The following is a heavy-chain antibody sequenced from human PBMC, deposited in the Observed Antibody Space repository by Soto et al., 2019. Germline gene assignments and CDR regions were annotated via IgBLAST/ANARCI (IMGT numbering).Heavy chain of an antibody. CDR3: ASDPDSSGSSYCDY. CDR1: GFTFSSYA. CDR2: ISSYGGST. D-gene: IGHD3-22*01. V-gene: IGHV3-64*01. J-gene: IGHJ4*02. Sequence: EVQMVESGGGLVQPGGSLRLSCSASGFTFSSYAMHWVRQAPGKGLEYVSAISSYGGSTYYANSVKGRFTISRDNSKNTLYLQMGSLRAEDMAVYYCASDPDSSGSSYCDYWGQGTLVSVSS.